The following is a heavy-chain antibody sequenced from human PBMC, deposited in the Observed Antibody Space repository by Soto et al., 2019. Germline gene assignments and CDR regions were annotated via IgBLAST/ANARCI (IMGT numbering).Heavy chain of an antibody. CDR1: GGSISSSSYY. D-gene: IGHD6-25*01. CDR3: ASHEAGWYFDS. J-gene: IGHJ4*02. CDR2: IYYSVST. V-gene: IGHV4-39*01. Sequence: PSETLSLTCTVSGGSISSSSYYWGWIRQPPGKGLEWIGSIYYSVSTFYNPSLKSRVTISLDTSKNHFSLKLRSVTAADTAVYYCASHEAGWYFDSWGQGTLVTVSS.